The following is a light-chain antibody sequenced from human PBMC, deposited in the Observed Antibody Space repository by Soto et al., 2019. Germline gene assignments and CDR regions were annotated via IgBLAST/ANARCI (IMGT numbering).Light chain of an antibody. CDR3: RLSYRIRFT. CDR1: QTIIRY. V-gene: IGKV1-39*01. J-gene: IGKJ3*01. CDR2: SAS. Sequence: DIQMTQSPSSLSASVGDRVTITCRARQTIIRYLNWYQQKPGRAHNLLIYSASSLQSGVPSRFRGSGSGTEFTLSISSAQHEHFATYYCRLSYRIRFTFGPGTKVEIK.